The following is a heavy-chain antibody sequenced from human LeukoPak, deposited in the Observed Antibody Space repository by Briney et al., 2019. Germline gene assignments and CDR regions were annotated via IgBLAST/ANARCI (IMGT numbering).Heavy chain of an antibody. J-gene: IGHJ3*02. CDR2: ISAYNGNT. D-gene: IGHD3-22*01. CDR3: AREFGDSSESAFDI. Sequence: ASVKVSCKASGYTFTSYGISWVRQAPGQGLEWMGWISAYNGNTNYAQKLQGRVTMTRDTSTSTVYMELSSLRSEDTAVYYCAREFGDSSESAFDIWGQGTMVTVSS. V-gene: IGHV1-18*01. CDR1: GYTFTSYG.